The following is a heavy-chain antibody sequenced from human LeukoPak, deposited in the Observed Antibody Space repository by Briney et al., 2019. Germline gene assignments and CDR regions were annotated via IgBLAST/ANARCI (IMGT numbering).Heavy chain of an antibody. Sequence: ASVKVSCKVSGNTLTELSMHWVRQAPGKGLEWMGGFDPEDGETIYAQKFQGRVTMTEDTSTDTAYMELSSLRSDDTAVYYCARAYCSSTSCYRGYYYGMDVWGQGTTVTVSS. V-gene: IGHV1-24*01. J-gene: IGHJ6*02. CDR3: ARAYCSSTSCYRGYYYGMDV. CDR2: FDPEDGET. CDR1: GNTLTELS. D-gene: IGHD2-2*02.